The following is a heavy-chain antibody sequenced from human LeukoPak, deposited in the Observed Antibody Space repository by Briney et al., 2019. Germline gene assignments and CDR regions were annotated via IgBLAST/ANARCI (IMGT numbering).Heavy chain of an antibody. D-gene: IGHD5-18*01. CDR3: TRLDEAMVAVVTDS. CDR2: IRSKAHNYAT. CDR1: GFTFSGSA. Sequence: GESLKLSCAASGFTFSGSAIHWVRQASGKGLEWVGRIRSKAHNYATAYAASVKGRFTVSRDESKNTAYLQMNSLEIEDTALYYCTRLDEAMVAVVTDSWGQGTLVTVSS. J-gene: IGHJ4*02. V-gene: IGHV3-73*01.